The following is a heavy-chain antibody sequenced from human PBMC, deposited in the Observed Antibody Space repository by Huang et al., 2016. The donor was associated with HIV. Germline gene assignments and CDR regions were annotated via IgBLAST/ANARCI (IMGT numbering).Heavy chain of an antibody. D-gene: IGHD2-21*02. CDR2: IYPADSDT. V-gene: IGHV5-51*03. J-gene: IGHJ4*02. CDR3: ARSEVLVTAVPFDH. CDR1: GYSFTNYW. Sequence: EVQLVQSEAEVKKPGESLKISCRGSGYSFTNYWIGWVGQRPGEGLEWMGFIYPADSDTRYSPSVQGQVTFSADKSTRTAYLQWSSLQASDTAIYYCARSEVLVTAVPFDHWGQGTLVTVSS.